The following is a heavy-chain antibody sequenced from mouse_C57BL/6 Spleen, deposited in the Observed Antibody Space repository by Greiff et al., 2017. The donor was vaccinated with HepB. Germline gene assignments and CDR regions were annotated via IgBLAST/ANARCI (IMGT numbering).Heavy chain of an antibody. V-gene: IGHV1-76*01. CDR1: GYTFTDYY. CDR3: ARSGPYDYVFDY. D-gene: IGHD2-4*01. CDR2: IYPGSGNT. J-gene: IGHJ2*01. Sequence: VQLQQSGAELVRPGASVKLSCKASGYTFTDYYINWVKQRPGQGLEWIARIYPGSGNTYYNEKFKGKATLTAEKSSSTAYMQLSSLTSEDSAVYFCARSGPYDYVFDYWGQGTTLTVSS.